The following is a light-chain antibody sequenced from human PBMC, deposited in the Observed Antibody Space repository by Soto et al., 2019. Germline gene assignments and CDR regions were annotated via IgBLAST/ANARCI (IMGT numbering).Light chain of an antibody. CDR3: QQYGTAPYT. J-gene: IGKJ2*01. CDR1: QSVTSSH. Sequence: EIVLTQTPGTLSLSPGERATLSCRASQSVTSSHLAWYQQKPGQAPRLLIHGTSNRASGIPDRFSGSGSGTDFTLTISRLEPEDFAVYYCQQYGTAPYTFGQGTTLEFK. CDR2: GTS. V-gene: IGKV3-20*01.